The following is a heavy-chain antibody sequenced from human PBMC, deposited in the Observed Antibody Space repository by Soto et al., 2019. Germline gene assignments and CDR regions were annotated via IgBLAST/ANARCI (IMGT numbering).Heavy chain of an antibody. J-gene: IGHJ5*02. D-gene: IGHD3-16*01. Sequence: SSETLSLTCTVSGGSISSYYWSWIRQPPGKGLEWIGYVFYSGSINYNPSLKSRVTISVDTSKNQFSLKLSSVTATDTAVYYCAKGANWFDPWGQGTLVTSPQ. V-gene: IGHV4-59*01. CDR3: AKGANWFDP. CDR1: GGSISSYY. CDR2: VFYSGSI.